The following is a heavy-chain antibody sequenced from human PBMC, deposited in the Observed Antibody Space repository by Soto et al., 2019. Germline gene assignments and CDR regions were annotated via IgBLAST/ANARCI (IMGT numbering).Heavy chain of an antibody. D-gene: IGHD1-26*01. J-gene: IGHJ3*02. CDR1: GFTFTRHG. CDR3: ARAVGIPGSEALDI. V-gene: IGHV3-33*01. CDR2: ILFDGSKQ. Sequence: QVKVVESGGGVVQPGTSLRLSCATSGFTFTRHGFKWVRQAPGKGLEWVAVILFDGSKQYYADSVKGRLVISRDTPKNTVYLQMNSLRADDTAVYYCARAVGIPGSEALDIWGQGKVFTGSS.